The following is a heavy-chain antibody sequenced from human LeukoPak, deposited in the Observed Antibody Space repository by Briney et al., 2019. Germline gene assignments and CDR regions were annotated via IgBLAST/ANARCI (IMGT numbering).Heavy chain of an antibody. Sequence: GRSLRLSCAASGFTFSSSDMHWVRQAPGKGLEWVAVISNDESNKYYADSVKGRFTISRDNSKNTLYLKMNSLRAEDTAVYYCAKSTAWGEGSGGSNYWGQGTLVTVSS. D-gene: IGHD2-15*01. V-gene: IGHV3-30*18. CDR3: AKSTAWGEGSGGSNY. J-gene: IGHJ4*02. CDR1: GFTFSSSD. CDR2: ISNDESNK.